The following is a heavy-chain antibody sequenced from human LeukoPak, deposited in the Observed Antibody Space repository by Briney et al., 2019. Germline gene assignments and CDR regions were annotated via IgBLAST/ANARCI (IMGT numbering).Heavy chain of an antibody. CDR1: GFTFSSYW. J-gene: IGHJ4*02. V-gene: IGHV3-7*01. Sequence: GGSLRLSCGASGFTFSSYWLSWVRQAPGRGLEWLAKIMQDGSEKSYVDSVKGRFTISRDNAKNSLHLQMNSLRAEDTAVYYCARGGGFLDHWGQGTLVTVSS. CDR3: ARGGGFLDH. CDR2: IMQDGSEK. D-gene: IGHD2-15*01.